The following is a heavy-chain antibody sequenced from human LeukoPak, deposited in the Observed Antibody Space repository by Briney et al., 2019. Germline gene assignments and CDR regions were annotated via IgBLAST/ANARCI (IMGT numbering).Heavy chain of an antibody. D-gene: IGHD2-15*01. J-gene: IGHJ5*02. CDR2: INPNSGGT. CDR3: TRDGVGYCSGGSCYPTWWFDP. Sequence: ASAKVSCKASGYTFTGYYMHWVRQAPGQGLEWMGWINPNSGGTNYAQKFQGRVTMTRDTSISTAYMELSRLRSDDTAVYYCTRDGVGYCSGGSCYPTWWFDPWGQGTLVTVSS. V-gene: IGHV1-2*02. CDR1: GYTFTGYY.